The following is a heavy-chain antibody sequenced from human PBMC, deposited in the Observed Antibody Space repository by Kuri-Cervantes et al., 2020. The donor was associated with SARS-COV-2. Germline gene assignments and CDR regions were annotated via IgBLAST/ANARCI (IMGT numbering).Heavy chain of an antibody. CDR2: INHSGIT. V-gene: IGHV4-34*01. CDR1: GGSLSGYD. J-gene: IGHJ5*02. CDR3: ARGLGRFDP. D-gene: IGHD1-26*01. Sequence: SGPLSLTCAVYGGSLSGYDWSWTRQPPGKGLEWIGEINHSGITNYNPSLKSRVTISVDTSKNQFPLKLCSVTAADTAVYSCARGLGRFDPWGQGTLVTVSS.